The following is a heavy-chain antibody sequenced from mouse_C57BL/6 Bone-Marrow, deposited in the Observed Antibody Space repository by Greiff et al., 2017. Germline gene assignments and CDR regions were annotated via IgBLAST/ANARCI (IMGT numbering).Heavy chain of an antibody. V-gene: IGHV5-16*01. CDR3: ARVRYCMDY. CDR2: INYDGSST. D-gene: IGHD1-1*01. CDR1: GFTFSDYY. J-gene: IGHJ4*01. Sequence: EVQLVESEGGLVQPGSSMKLSCTASGFTFSDYYMAWVRQVPEKGLEWVANINYDGSSTYYLDSLKSRFIISRDNAKNILYLQMSSLKSEDTATYYCARVRYCMDYWGQGTSVTVSS.